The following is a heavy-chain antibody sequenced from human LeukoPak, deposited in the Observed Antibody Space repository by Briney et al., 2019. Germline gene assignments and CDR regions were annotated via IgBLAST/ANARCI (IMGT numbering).Heavy chain of an antibody. CDR1: GFTVSSSY. CDR3: ARDPGNYYDSSGPPDY. D-gene: IGHD3-22*01. V-gene: IGHV3-21*01. J-gene: IGHJ4*02. Sequence: GGSLRLSCATSGFTVSSSYLSWVRQAPGKGLEWVSSISSSSSYIYYADSVKGRFTISRDNAKNSLYLQMNSLRAEDTAVYYCARDPGNYYDSSGPPDYWGQGTLVTVSS. CDR2: ISSSSSYI.